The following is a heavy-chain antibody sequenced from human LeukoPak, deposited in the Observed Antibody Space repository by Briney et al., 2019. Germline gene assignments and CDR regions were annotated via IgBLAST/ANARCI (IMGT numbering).Heavy chain of an antibody. CDR2: ISSDGWST. V-gene: IGHV3-74*01. Sequence: GGSLRLSCAASGFIFSSHWMHWVRQAPGKGLVWVSRISSDGWSTSYADSVKGRFTASRDNAENTLYLQMNSLRAEDAAVYYCARVSQFPGISSDYWGQGSLVTVSS. D-gene: IGHD2-21*01. CDR3: ARVSQFPGISSDY. CDR1: GFIFSSHW. J-gene: IGHJ4*02.